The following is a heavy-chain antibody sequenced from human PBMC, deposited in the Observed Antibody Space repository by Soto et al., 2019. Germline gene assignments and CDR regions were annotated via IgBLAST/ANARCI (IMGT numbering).Heavy chain of an antibody. V-gene: IGHV4-59*01. CDR1: SGSINNYY. D-gene: IGHD6-25*01. CDR3: ARWHSSSGYYGMDV. CDR2: IYYSGST. J-gene: IGHJ6*02. Sequence: QESGPGLVKPSETLSLTCTVSSGSINNYYWSWIRQPPGKGLEWIAYIYYSGSTNYNPSFKSRVIASVDTSRNQFSLKLSSVTAADTAVYYCARWHSSSGYYGMDVWGQGTTVTVS.